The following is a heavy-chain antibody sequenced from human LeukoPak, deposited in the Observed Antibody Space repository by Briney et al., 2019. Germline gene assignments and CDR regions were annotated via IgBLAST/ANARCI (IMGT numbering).Heavy chain of an antibody. CDR2: INHSGST. Sequence: SETLSLTCAVYGGSFSGYYWTWIRQPPGQGLEWIGEINHSGSTLYDPSLKSRVTISLVTSKSQFSLKMSSMTAADTAMYYCARAIWFGEGHDYWGQGTLVTVSS. D-gene: IGHD3-10*01. V-gene: IGHV4-34*01. CDR3: ARAIWFGEGHDY. J-gene: IGHJ4*02. CDR1: GGSFSGYY.